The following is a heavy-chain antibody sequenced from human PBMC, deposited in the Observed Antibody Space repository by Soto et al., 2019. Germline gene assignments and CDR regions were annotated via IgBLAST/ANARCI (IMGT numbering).Heavy chain of an antibody. CDR3: ARLIGDSWLDS. J-gene: IGHJ5*01. D-gene: IGHD2-8*01. CDR2: INYDSSST. V-gene: IGHV3-48*02. CDR1: GFTFSDYD. Sequence: GSLRLSCAASGFTFSDYDMNWVRQAPGKGLEWISYINYDSSSTYYADSVKGRFTISRDNGENSLSLQMNSLRDEDTAVYYCARLIGDSWLDSWGQGTLVTVSS.